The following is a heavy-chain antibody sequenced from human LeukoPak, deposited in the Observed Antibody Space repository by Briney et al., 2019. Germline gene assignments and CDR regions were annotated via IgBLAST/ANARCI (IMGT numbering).Heavy chain of an antibody. CDR3: ARYIPARPGFDY. CDR2: IYTSGST. J-gene: IGHJ4*02. D-gene: IGHD6-6*01. CDR1: GGSISGYY. V-gene: IGHV4-4*07. Sequence: SETLSLTCTVSGGSISGYYWSWIRQPAGKGLAWIGRIYTSGSTNYNPSLKSRVTMSVDTSKNQFSLKLSSVTVADTAVYYCARYIPARPGFDYWGQGTLVTVSS.